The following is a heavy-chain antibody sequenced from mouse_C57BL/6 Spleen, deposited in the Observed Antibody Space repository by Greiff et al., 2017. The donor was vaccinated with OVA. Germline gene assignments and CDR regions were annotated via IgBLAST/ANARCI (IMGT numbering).Heavy chain of an antibody. CDR3: AREGYYYGSSFYYAMDY. J-gene: IGHJ4*01. Sequence: EVMLVESGGGLVKPGGSLKLSCAASGFTFSDYGMHWVRQAPEKGLEWVAYISSGSSTIYYADTVKGRFTISRDNAKNTLFLQMTSLRSEDTAMYYCAREGYYYGSSFYYAMDYWGQGTSVTVSS. CDR1: GFTFSDYG. D-gene: IGHD1-1*01. CDR2: ISSGSSTI. V-gene: IGHV5-17*01.